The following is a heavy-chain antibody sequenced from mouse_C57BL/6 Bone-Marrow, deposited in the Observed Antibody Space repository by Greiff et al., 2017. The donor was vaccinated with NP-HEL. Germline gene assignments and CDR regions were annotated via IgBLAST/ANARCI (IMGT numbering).Heavy chain of an antibody. CDR3: ARCRGQANAMDY. J-gene: IGHJ4*01. Sequence: VQLQQSGPELVKPGASVKISCKASGYTFTDYYMNWVKQSHGKSLEWIGDINPNNGGTNYNQKFKGKATLTVDKSSSTAYMELRSLTSEDSADYYCARCRGQANAMDYWGQGTSVTVSS. CDR1: GYTFTDYY. D-gene: IGHD3-2*02. CDR2: INPNNGGT. V-gene: IGHV1-26*01.